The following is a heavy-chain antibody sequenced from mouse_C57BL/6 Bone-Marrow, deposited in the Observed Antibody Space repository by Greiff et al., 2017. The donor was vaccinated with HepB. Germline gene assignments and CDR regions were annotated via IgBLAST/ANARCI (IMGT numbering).Heavy chain of an antibody. J-gene: IGHJ4*01. CDR1: GFTFSDYG. D-gene: IGHD1-1*01. V-gene: IGHV5-17*01. CDR2: ISSGSSTI. CDR3: ARKLLRNAMDY. Sequence: EVMLVESGGGLVKPGGSLKLSCAASGFTFSDYGMHWVRQAPEKGLEWVAYISSGSSTIYYADTVKGRFTISRDNAKNTLFLQMTSLRSEDTAMYYCARKLLRNAMDYWGQGTSVTVSS.